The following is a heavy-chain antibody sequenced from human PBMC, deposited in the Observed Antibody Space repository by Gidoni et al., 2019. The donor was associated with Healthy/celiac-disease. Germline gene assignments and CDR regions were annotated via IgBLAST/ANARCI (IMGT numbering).Heavy chain of an antibody. Sequence: QVQLVESGGGVVQPGMSLRLSCAASGFPSSSYGMHWVRQAPGKGLEWVAVISYDGSNKYYADSVKGRFTISRDNSKNTLYLQMNSLRAEDTAVYYCAKALMVQGEYFQHWGQGTLVTVSS. J-gene: IGHJ1*01. D-gene: IGHD3-10*01. V-gene: IGHV3-30*18. CDR1: GFPSSSYG. CDR2: ISYDGSNK. CDR3: AKALMVQGEYFQH.